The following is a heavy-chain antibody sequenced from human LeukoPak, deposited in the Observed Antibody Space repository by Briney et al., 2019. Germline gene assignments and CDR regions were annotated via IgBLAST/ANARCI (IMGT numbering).Heavy chain of an antibody. CDR3: ARDKRSFDY. Sequence: SETLSLTCAVYGGSFSGYYWSWIRQPPGKGLEWIGYIYYSGSTNYNPSLKSRVTMSVDTSKNQFSLKLSSVTAADTAVYYCARDKRSFDYWGQGTLVTVSS. CDR2: IYYSGST. CDR1: GGSFSGYY. J-gene: IGHJ4*02. V-gene: IGHV4-59*12.